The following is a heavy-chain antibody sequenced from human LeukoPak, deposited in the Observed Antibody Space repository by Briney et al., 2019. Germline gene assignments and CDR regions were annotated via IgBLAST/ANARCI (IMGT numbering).Heavy chain of an antibody. CDR2: IRYDGSNK. CDR1: GFTFSSYG. Sequence: PGGSLRLSCAASGFTFSSYGMHWFRQAPGKGLEWVAFIRYDGSNKYYADSVKGRFTTSRDNSKNTLYLQMNSLRAEDTAVYYCATPRALQFLPVDYWGQGNLVTVSS. D-gene: IGHD5-24*01. V-gene: IGHV3-30*02. CDR3: ATPRALQFLPVDY. J-gene: IGHJ4*02.